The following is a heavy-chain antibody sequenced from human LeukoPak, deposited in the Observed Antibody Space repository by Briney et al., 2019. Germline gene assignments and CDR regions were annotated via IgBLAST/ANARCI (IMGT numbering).Heavy chain of an antibody. V-gene: IGHV1-2*02. CDR3: AHSYDSSGYYSELPTN. Sequence: ASVKVSCKASGYTFTGYYMHWVRQAPGQGLEWMGWINPNSGGTNYAQKFQGRVTMTRDTSISTAYMELSRLRSDDTAVYYCAHSYDSSGYYSELPTNWGQGTLVTVSS. CDR1: GYTFTGYY. J-gene: IGHJ4*02. CDR2: INPNSGGT. D-gene: IGHD3-22*01.